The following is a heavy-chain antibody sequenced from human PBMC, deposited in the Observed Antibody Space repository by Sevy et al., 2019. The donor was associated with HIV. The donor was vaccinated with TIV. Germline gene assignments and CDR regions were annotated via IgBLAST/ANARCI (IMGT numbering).Heavy chain of an antibody. V-gene: IGHV3-48*02. CDR1: GFRFSDEP. CDR2: IRSDSSVM. CDR3: VRDTQFGFDY. J-gene: IGHJ4*02. D-gene: IGHD3-16*01. Sequence: GGSLRLSRVASGFRFSDEPMNWVRQAPGKGLEWISNIRSDSSVMSYADTVRGRFTVSRDNARNSLSLQLNSLRDEDTALYYCVRDTQFGFDYWGQGTLVTVSS.